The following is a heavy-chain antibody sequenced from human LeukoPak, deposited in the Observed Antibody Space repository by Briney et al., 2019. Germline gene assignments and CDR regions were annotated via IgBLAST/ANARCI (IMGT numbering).Heavy chain of an antibody. Sequence: ESGPTLVNPTETLTLTCTVSGFSLTNARMDVSWIRQPPGKALEWLAHIFSNDEKSYSTSLKSRLTISKDTSKSQVVLTMTNMDPVDTATYYCARLSYYDSSGHYRNYFDYWGQGTLVTVSS. CDR2: IFSNDEK. V-gene: IGHV2-26*01. CDR3: ARLSYYDSSGHYRNYFDY. J-gene: IGHJ4*02. CDR1: GFSLTNARMD. D-gene: IGHD3-22*01.